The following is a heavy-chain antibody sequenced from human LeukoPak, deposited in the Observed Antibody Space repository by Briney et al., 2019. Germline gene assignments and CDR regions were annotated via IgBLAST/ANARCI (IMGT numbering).Heavy chain of an antibody. Sequence: GGSLSLSCAASGFSFGSYAMHWVRQAPGKGLEWVAVITYDGSNKYYTDSVKGRFTISRDTSKNMLYLQMSSLRAEDAAVYYCAKDRSGTYSFDYCGQGTLVTVSS. CDR3: AKDRSGTYSFDY. V-gene: IGHV3-30-3*01. CDR1: GFSFGSYA. D-gene: IGHD1-26*01. J-gene: IGHJ4*02. CDR2: ITYDGSNK.